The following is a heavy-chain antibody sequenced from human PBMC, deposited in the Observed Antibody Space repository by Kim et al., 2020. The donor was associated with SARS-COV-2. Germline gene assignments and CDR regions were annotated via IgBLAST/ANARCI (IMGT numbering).Heavy chain of an antibody. V-gene: IGHV3-23*01. CDR3: GKIAGGAAGRGIDY. CDR1: GFTFSSYA. J-gene: IGHJ4*02. D-gene: IGHD6-13*01. CDR2: ISNSGSGT. Sequence: GGSLRLSCAASGFTFSSYAMSWVRQAPGKGLEWVSVISNSGSGTYYADSVKGRFTISRDNSKNTLYLQMNSLRAEDTAVYYCGKIAGGAAGRGIDYWGQGTLVTVSS.